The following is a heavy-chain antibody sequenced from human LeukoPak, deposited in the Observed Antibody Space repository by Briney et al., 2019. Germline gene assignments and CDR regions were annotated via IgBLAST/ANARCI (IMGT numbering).Heavy chain of an antibody. V-gene: IGHV3-23*01. Sequence: GGSLRLSCAASGFTFSSYAMMWLRQAPGKGLEWVSAISGAGGTTLYADSVKGRFTISRDNSKNTLSLQMDSLRAEDTAVYYCARDLAPGGIAVAGLVYWGQGTLVTVSS. D-gene: IGHD6-19*01. J-gene: IGHJ4*02. CDR3: ARDLAPGGIAVAGLVY. CDR1: GFTFSSYA. CDR2: ISGAGGTT.